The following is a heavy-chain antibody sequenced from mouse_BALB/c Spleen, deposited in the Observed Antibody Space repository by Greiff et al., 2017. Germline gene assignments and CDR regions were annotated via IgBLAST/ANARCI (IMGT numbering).Heavy chain of an antibody. V-gene: IGHV5-6-4*01. Sequence: EVKVVESGGGLVKPGGSLKLSCAASGFTFSSYTMSWVRQTPEKRLEWVATISSGGSYTYYPDSVKGRFTISRDNATNTLYLQMSSLKSEDTAMYYCTRDEAAVVADYWGQGTTLTVSS. J-gene: IGHJ2*01. CDR2: ISSGGSYT. CDR1: GFTFSSYT. D-gene: IGHD1-1*01. CDR3: TRDEAAVVADY.